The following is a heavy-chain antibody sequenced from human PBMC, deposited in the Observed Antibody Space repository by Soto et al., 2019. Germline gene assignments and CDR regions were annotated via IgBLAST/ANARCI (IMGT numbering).Heavy chain of an antibody. V-gene: IGHV4-31*03. J-gene: IGHJ4*02. CDR3: ARDPAH. Sequence: QVQLQESGPGLVKPSQTLSLTCTVSGGSISTGGYYWSWIRQHPGKGLEWIGYIYNNATTYDNPYLKRRVTISVDTYKNQFSLKLLSVPVADTAVYYCARDPAHWGQGARVTVSS. CDR1: GGSISTGGYY. CDR2: IYNNATT.